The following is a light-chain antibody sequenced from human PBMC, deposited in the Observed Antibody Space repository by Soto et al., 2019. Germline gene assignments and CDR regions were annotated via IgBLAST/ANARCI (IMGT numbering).Light chain of an antibody. CDR3: KPYNSYFPP. CDR1: QSISSW. V-gene: IGKV1-5*01. CDR2: DAS. Sequence: DIQMTQSPSTLSASVGDRVTITCRASQSISSWLAWYQQKPGKAPKLLIYDASSLESGVPSRFSGSGSGTEFTLTISSLQPDDFATYYCKPYNSYFPPFGQGTKVDIK. J-gene: IGKJ1*01.